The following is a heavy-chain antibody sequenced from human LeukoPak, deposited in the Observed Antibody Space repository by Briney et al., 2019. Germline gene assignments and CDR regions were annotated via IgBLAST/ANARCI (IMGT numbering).Heavy chain of an antibody. D-gene: IGHD3-3*01. CDR3: ARWEWLPIPGFDP. Sequence: ASVKVSCKASGYTFTGYYMHWVRQAPGQGLEWMGWINPNSGGTNYAQKFQGRVTMTRDTSISTAYMELSRLRSDDTAVYYCARWEWLPIPGFDPWGQGTLVTVSS. CDR1: GYTFTGYY. V-gene: IGHV1-2*02. CDR2: INPNSGGT. J-gene: IGHJ5*02.